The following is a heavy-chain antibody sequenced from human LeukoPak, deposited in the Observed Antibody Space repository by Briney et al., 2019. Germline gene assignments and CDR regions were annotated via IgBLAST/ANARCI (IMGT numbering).Heavy chain of an antibody. Sequence: ASVKVSCKASGYTFTSYDINWVRQATGQGLEWMGWMNPSSGDTGDAQKFQGRVTITADKSTSTAYMELSSLRSEDTAAYYCARGRGGKYCSGGSCYSYDYYYYYMDVWGKGTTVTVSS. CDR3: ARGRGGKYCSGGSCYSYDYYYYYMDV. V-gene: IGHV1-8*03. J-gene: IGHJ6*03. CDR1: GYTFTSYD. D-gene: IGHD2-15*01. CDR2: MNPSSGDT.